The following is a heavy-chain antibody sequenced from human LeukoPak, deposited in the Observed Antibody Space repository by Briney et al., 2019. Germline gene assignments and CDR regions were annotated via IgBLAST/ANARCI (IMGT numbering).Heavy chain of an antibody. Sequence: SETLSLTCAVYGGSFSGYYWSWIRQPPGKGLEWIGEINHSGSTNYNPSLKSRVTISVDTSKNQFSLKLSSVTAADTAVYYCARGNVWGTVTTQYYFDYWGQGTLVTVSS. D-gene: IGHD4-17*01. J-gene: IGHJ4*02. CDR2: INHSGST. CDR1: GGSFSGYY. V-gene: IGHV4-34*01. CDR3: ARGNVWGTVTTQYYFDY.